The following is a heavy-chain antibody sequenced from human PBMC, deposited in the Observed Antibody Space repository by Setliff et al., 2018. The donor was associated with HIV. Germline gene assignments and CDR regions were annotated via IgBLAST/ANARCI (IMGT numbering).Heavy chain of an antibody. D-gene: IGHD6-6*01. J-gene: IGHJ6*03. CDR2: IKSKTDGGTT. Sequence: PGGSLRLSCAASGFTFSNAWMNWVRQAPGKGLEWVGRIKSKTDGGTTDYAAPVKGRFTISRDDSKNTLYLQMNSLKTEDTAVYYCARVPRWQLNFLGGYYHYYMDVWGKGTTVTVSS. V-gene: IGHV3-15*07. CDR3: ARVPRWQLNFLGGYYHYYMDV. CDR1: GFTFSNAW.